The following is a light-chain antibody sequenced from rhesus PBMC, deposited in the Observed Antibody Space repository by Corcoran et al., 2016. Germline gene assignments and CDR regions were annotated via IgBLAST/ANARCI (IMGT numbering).Light chain of an antibody. CDR3: QQNYVTPIT. Sequence: DIQMTQSPSSLSASVGDRVTITCRTSENVNNYLNCSQQKPGKAPNLLSYKASTLQSGVTSRFSGGRSGTDYTFTINSLQSEDVATYYCQQNYVTPITFGPETKLDIK. CDR2: KAS. CDR1: ENVNNY. V-gene: IGKV1-74*01. J-gene: IGKJ3*01.